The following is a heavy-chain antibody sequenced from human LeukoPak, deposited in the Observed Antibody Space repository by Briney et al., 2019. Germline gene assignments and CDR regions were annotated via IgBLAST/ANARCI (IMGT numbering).Heavy chain of an antibody. D-gene: IGHD3-22*01. CDR3: ARGSYYYDSSGPSGDY. CDR2: MNPNSGNT. Sequence: GASVKVSCKASGYTFTSYDINWVRQATGQGLEWMGWMNPNSGNTGYAQKFQGRVTMTRNTSISTAYMELSSLRSEDTAVYYCARGSYYYDSSGPSGDYWSQGTLVTVSS. V-gene: IGHV1-8*01. J-gene: IGHJ4*02. CDR1: GYTFTSYD.